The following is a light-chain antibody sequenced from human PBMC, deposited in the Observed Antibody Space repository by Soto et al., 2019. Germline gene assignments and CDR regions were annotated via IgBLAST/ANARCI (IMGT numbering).Light chain of an antibody. V-gene: IGKV4-1*01. CDR2: WAS. CDR1: QSVLYSSNNKNY. CDR3: QQYNKWPIT. Sequence: DIVMTQSPDSLAVSLGERATINCKSSQSVLYSSNNKNYLAWYQQKPGQPPKLLIYWASTRESGVPDRFSGSGSGTDFTLTISSLQSEDSAFYYCQQYNKWPITFGQGTRLEIK. J-gene: IGKJ5*01.